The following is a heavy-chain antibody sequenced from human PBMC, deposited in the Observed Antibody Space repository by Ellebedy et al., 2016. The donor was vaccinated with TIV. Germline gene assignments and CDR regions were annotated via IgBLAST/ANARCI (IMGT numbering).Heavy chain of an antibody. CDR1: GFTFSASW. J-gene: IGHJ4*02. D-gene: IGHD2-15*01. V-gene: IGHV3-7*01. CDR3: SRGGGCGGGTCYYPDF. CDR2: INQDGITT. Sequence: GESLKISCAASGFTFSASWMTWVRQAPGQGLEWVANINQDGITTTSVDSVKGRFTISRDNAKNSLYLQMNSLRAEDTAVYYCSRGGGCGGGTCYYPDFWGQGTLVTVSS.